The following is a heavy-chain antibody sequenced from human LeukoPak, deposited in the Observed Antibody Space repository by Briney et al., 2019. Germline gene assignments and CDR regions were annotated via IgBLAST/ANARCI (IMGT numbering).Heavy chain of an antibody. V-gene: IGHV4-39*01. Sequence: TPSETLSLTCTVSGGSISSSSYYWGWIRQPPGKGLEWIGSIYYSGSTYYNPSLKSRVTISVDTSKNQFSLKLSSVTAADTAVYHCARMGMTAIQFSLWGQGTLVTVSS. CDR2: IYYSGST. J-gene: IGHJ4*02. D-gene: IGHD2-21*02. CDR3: ARMGMTAIQFSL. CDR1: GGSISSSSYY.